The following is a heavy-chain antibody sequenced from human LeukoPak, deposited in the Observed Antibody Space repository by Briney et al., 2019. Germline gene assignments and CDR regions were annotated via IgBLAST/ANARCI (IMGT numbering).Heavy chain of an antibody. D-gene: IGHD2-2*01. V-gene: IGHV1-8*03. Sequence: GASVKVSCKASGYTFTSYDINWVRQATGQGLEWMGWMNPNSGNTGYAQKFQGRVTITRNTSISTAYMELSSLRSEDTAVYYCAGSYCSSTSCGSGWFDPWGQGTLVTVSS. CDR3: AGSYCSSTSCGSGWFDP. CDR2: MNPNSGNT. J-gene: IGHJ5*02. CDR1: GYTFTSYD.